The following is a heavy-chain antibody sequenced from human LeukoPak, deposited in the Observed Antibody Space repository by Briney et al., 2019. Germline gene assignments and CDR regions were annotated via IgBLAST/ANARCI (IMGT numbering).Heavy chain of an antibody. CDR3: ARNPQQLLIHNWFDP. J-gene: IGHJ5*02. D-gene: IGHD2-15*01. V-gene: IGHV1-2*06. CDR2: INPNSGGT. CDR1: GYTFTSYG. Sequence: ASVKVSCKASGYTFTSYGISWVRQAPGQGLEWMGRINPNSGGTNYAQKFQGRVTMTRDTSISTAYMELSRLRSDDTAVYYCARNPQQLLIHNWFDPWGQGTLVTVSS.